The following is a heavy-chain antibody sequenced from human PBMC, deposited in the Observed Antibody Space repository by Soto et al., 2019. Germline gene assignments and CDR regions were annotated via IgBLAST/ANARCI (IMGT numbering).Heavy chain of an antibody. J-gene: IGHJ3*02. CDR2: IYHSGSI. D-gene: IGHD3-10*01. CDR3: ASKFGELLADAFDI. V-gene: IGHV4-4*02. CDR1: NASISSRKW. Sequence: QVQLQESGPELVKPSGTLTLTCTVSNASISSRKWWTWVRQTPGKGLEWIGEIYHSGSINHNPSLKSRVTMSVHKSNNQFSLKMPSVTAADTAVYYCASKFGELLADAFDIWGQGTVVTVSS.